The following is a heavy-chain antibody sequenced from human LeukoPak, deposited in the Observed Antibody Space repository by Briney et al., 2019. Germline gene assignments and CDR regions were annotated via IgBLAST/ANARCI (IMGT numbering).Heavy chain of an antibody. D-gene: IGHD1-1*01. Sequence: GGSLRLSCAASGFTFNDYWMHWVRQAPGKGLLWVSRINTDGSSTDYADSVKGRFTISRDNAKNTLYLQMGSLRAEDSAVYYCARRTVTGTYDYWGQGTLVTAS. CDR2: INTDGSST. J-gene: IGHJ4*02. CDR1: GFTFNDYW. V-gene: IGHV3-74*01. CDR3: ARRTVTGTYDY.